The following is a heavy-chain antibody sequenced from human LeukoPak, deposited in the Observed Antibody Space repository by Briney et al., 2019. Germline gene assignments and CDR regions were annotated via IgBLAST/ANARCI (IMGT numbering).Heavy chain of an antibody. CDR2: ISHSGST. Sequence: SETLSLTCAVSGYSISSGYYWGWIRQPPGKGLEWIGSISHSGSTFYNPSLKRRVTISVDTSKNQFSLKLSSVTAADTAVYYCARHPDSSGYYIGYWGQGTLVTVSS. CDR1: GYSISSGYY. J-gene: IGHJ4*02. CDR3: ARHPDSSGYYIGY. V-gene: IGHV4-38-2*01. D-gene: IGHD3-22*01.